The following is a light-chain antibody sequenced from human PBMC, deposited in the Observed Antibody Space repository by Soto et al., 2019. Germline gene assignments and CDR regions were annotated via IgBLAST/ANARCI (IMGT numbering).Light chain of an antibody. J-gene: IGKJ5*01. CDR2: DAS. Sequence: EIVLTQSPATLSLSPGERATLSCRASQSVSNYLGWYQQKPGQAPRLLIYDASNRAAGTPARFSGSGSETDFTLTISSLEPEDFAVYYCQQRMNWPLTFGQGTRLEIK. CDR3: QQRMNWPLT. CDR1: QSVSNY. V-gene: IGKV3-11*01.